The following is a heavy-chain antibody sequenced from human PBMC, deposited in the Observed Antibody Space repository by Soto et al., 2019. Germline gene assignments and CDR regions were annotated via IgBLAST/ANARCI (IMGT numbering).Heavy chain of an antibody. V-gene: IGHV1-18*04. D-gene: IGHD3-3*01. CDR1: GYTFTSYG. CDR3: ARDRRVKTYYDFWSGYPGMDV. CDR2: ISAYNGNT. J-gene: IGHJ6*02. Sequence: ASVKVSCKASGYTFTSYGISWVRQAPGQGLEWMGWISAYNGNTNYAQKLQGRVTMTTDTSTSTAYMELRSLRSDDTAVYYCARDRRVKTYYDFWSGYPGMDVWGQGTTVTV.